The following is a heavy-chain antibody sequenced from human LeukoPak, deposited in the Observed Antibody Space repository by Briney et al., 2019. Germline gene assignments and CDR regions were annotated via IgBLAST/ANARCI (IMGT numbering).Heavy chain of an antibody. CDR1: GFTFSSYS. D-gene: IGHD3-10*01. CDR2: ISSSSSYI. Sequence: KPGGSLRLSCAASGFTFSSYSMNWVRQAPGKGLEWVSSISSSSSYIYYADSVKGRFTISRDNSKNTLYLQMNSLRAEDTAVYYCTYGSGSHWFDPWGQGTLVTVSS. J-gene: IGHJ5*02. V-gene: IGHV3-21*04. CDR3: TYGSGSHWFDP.